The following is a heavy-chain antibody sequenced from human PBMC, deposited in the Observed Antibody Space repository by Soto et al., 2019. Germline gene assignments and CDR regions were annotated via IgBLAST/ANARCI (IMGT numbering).Heavy chain of an antibody. CDR2: IYCSGST. CDR1: GGSISSYY. CDR3: ARRYGASFDY. Sequence: SETLSLTCTVSGGSISSYYWSWIRQPPGKGLEWIGYIYCSGSTNYNPSLKSRVTISVDTSKNQFSLKLSSVTAADTAVYYCARRYGASFDYWGQGTLVTVSS. D-gene: IGHD4-17*01. J-gene: IGHJ4*02. V-gene: IGHV4-59*01.